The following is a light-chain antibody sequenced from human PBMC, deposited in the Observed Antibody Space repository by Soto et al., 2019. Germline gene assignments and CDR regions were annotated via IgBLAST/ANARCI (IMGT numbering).Light chain of an antibody. V-gene: IGKV1-39*01. CDR2: AAS. CDR1: QSIDNY. Sequence: DIQMTQSPSSLSASVGDRVTITCRASQSIDNYLNWYQQKPGKAPNLLIYAASTLLSGVPSRFSGRGSVTHFTLTISSLQPEDFATYYCQQSYSSPETFGQGNKVEIK. CDR3: QQSYSSPET. J-gene: IGKJ1*01.